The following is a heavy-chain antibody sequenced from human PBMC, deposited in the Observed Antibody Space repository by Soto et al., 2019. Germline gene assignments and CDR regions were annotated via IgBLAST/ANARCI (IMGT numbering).Heavy chain of an antibody. Sequence: SETLSLTCTVSGDSIRSGNHYWSWIRQPPGKGLEWIGYIYYSGSTYYNPSLKSRVTISVDTSKNQFSLKLSSVTAADTAVYYCARDLSPHCSSTSCYYYYGMDVWGQGTTVNVSS. J-gene: IGHJ6*02. V-gene: IGHV4-30-4*01. CDR3: ARDLSPHCSSTSCYYYYGMDV. CDR2: IYYSGST. D-gene: IGHD2-2*01. CDR1: GDSIRSGNHY.